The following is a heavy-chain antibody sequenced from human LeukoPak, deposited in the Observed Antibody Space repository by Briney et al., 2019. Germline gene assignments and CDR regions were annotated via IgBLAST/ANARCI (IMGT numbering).Heavy chain of an antibody. V-gene: IGHV3-7*03. Sequence: PGGSLRLSCAASGFTFSSYWMSWVRQAPGKGLEWVANIKQDGSEEYYVDSVKGRFTISRDNAKNSLYLQMSSLRAEDTAVYYCARKGELERRRSWDCWGQGTLVTVSS. CDR2: IKQDGSEE. J-gene: IGHJ4*02. D-gene: IGHD1-1*01. CDR1: GFTFSSYW. CDR3: ARKGELERRRSWDC.